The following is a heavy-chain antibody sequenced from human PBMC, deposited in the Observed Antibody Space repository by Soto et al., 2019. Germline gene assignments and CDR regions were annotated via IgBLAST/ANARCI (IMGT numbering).Heavy chain of an antibody. J-gene: IGHJ4*02. CDR3: ARGSTLDY. V-gene: IGHV4-4*07. CDR2: IYATGTT. Sequence: NPSETLSLTCTVSGASISGFYWSWIRKSAGKGLEWIGRIYATGTTDYNPSLKSRVMMSVDTSKKQFSLKLSSVTAADTAVYYCARGSTLDYWGQGTLVTVSS. CDR1: GASISGFY.